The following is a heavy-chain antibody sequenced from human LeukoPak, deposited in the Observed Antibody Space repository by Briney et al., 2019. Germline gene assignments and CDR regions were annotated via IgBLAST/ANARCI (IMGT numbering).Heavy chain of an antibody. CDR3: ARSFNH. Sequence: GGSLRLSCAASGFTFDDYAMHWVRHAPGKGLEWVSGISWNSGSIGYADSVKGRFTISRDNAKNSLYLQMNSLRDEDTALYYCARSFNHWGQGALVTVSS. V-gene: IGHV3-9*01. J-gene: IGHJ1*01. CDR2: ISWNSGSI. CDR1: GFTFDDYA.